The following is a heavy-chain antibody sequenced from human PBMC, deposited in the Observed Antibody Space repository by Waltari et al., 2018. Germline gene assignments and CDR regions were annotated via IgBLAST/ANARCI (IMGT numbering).Heavy chain of an antibody. CDR2: IIPILGIA. Sequence: QVQLVQSGAEVKKPGSSVKVSCKASGGTFSSYTISWVRQAPGQGLEWMGRIIPILGIANYAQKFQGRVTITADKSTSTAYMELSSLRSEDTAVYYCAGQPVWSGRQMNWFDPWGQGTLVTVSS. CDR3: AGQPVWSGRQMNWFDP. D-gene: IGHD3-3*01. J-gene: IGHJ5*02. CDR1: GGTFSSYT. V-gene: IGHV1-69*02.